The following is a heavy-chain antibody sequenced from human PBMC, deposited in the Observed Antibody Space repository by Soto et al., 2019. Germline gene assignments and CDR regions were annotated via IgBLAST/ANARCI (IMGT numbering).Heavy chain of an antibody. CDR1: GGSMTSGGYY. CDR3: ARRGDTLPSFYFGMDV. V-gene: IGHV4-31*03. Sequence: QVQLQESGPGLVRPSQILSLNCTVSGGSMTSGGYYWNWIRHPPGMGLEWIGFIHNSGSLYYNPSLRSRLLISLDTSKNQFSLRLSSVTVADLAVYYCARRGDTLPSFYFGMDVWGQGTTVTVSS. D-gene: IGHD2-21*02. CDR2: IHNSGSL. J-gene: IGHJ6*02.